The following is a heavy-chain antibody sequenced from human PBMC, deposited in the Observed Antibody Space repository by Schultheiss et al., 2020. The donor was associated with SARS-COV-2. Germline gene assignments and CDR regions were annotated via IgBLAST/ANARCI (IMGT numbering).Heavy chain of an antibody. CDR1: GFTFSSYA. J-gene: IGHJ3*02. D-gene: IGHD4-17*01. CDR3: ASILTTVTDDAFDI. Sequence: LRLSCAASGFTFSSYAMSWVRQHPGKGLEWIGYIYYSGSTYYNPSLKSRVTISVDTSKNQFSLKLSSVTAADTAVYYCASILTTVTDDAFDIWGQGTMVTVSS. CDR2: IYYSGST. V-gene: IGHV4-31*02.